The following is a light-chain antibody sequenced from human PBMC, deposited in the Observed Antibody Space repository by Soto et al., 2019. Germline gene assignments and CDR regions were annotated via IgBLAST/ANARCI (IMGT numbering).Light chain of an antibody. Sequence: QSVLKQPPSVSGAPGQRVTISCTGSSSNIGAGYDVHWYQQLPGTVPKLLIYGNSNRPSGVPDRFSGSKSGTSASLAITGLQSEDEADYYCQSYDSSLSGLFGGGTKLTVL. CDR3: QSYDSSLSGL. J-gene: IGLJ2*01. CDR2: GNS. CDR1: SSNIGAGYD. V-gene: IGLV1-40*01.